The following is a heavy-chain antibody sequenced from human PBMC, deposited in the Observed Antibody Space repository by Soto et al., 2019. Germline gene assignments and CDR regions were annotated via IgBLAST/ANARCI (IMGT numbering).Heavy chain of an antibody. CDR1: CYNFSYYY. CDR3: ARGGIKLSYDFDY. Sequence: ASVXGSSKASCYNFSYYYSHVFLQAPGQGLEWMWWVSPKSGGTNYAQKFKGRVTMTRDTSSNTVYMNLTSVTAADKAVYYCARGGIKLSYDFDYWGQGILVTLYS. J-gene: IGHJ4*02. CDR2: VSPKSGGT. D-gene: IGHD3-10*01. V-gene: IGHV1-2*02.